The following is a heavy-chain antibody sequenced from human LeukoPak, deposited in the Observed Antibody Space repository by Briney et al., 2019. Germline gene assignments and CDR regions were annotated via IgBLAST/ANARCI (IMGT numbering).Heavy chain of an antibody. D-gene: IGHD5-24*01. CDR2: IDYSGST. CDR3: AREERWLQYYAFDI. Sequence: SETLSLTCTVSGGSISSSTYYWGWIRQPPGKGLEWIGNIDYSGSTYYNPSLKSRVTISVDTSKNQFSLKLTSVTAADTAVYYCAREERWLQYYAFDIWGQGTMVTVSS. J-gene: IGHJ3*02. V-gene: IGHV4-39*07. CDR1: GGSISSSTYY.